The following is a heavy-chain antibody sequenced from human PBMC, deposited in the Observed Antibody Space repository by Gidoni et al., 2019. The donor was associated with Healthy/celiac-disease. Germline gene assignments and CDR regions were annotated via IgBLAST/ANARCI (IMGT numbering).Heavy chain of an antibody. D-gene: IGHD2-15*01. V-gene: IGHV3-30-3*01. CDR2: ISYDGGNK. CDR1: GFTFSSYA. CDR3: AREGEYCGGGSCYYYYGMDI. J-gene: IGHJ6*02. Sequence: QVPLVESGGGVVQPGRSLRLSCAASGFTFSSYAMHWVRQAPGKGLEWGVVISYDGGNKYYADSVKGRFTISRDNSKNTLYLQMNSLRAEDTAVYYCAREGEYCGGGSCYYYYGMDIWGQGTTVTVSS.